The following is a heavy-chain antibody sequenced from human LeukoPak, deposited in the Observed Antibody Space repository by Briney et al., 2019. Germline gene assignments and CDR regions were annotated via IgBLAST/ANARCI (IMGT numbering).Heavy chain of an antibody. D-gene: IGHD5-18*01. J-gene: IGHJ3*02. Sequence: SETLSLTCSVSGYAISSGYYWVWIRQPPGKGLEWIGSIYHSGITYYNSSLKSRITMSVDTSKNQFSLRLSSVTAADTAVYYCARGRYSYGSPDDAFDIWGQGTMVTVSS. CDR3: ARGRYSYGSPDDAFDI. CDR2: IYHSGIT. CDR1: GYAISSGYY. V-gene: IGHV4-38-2*02.